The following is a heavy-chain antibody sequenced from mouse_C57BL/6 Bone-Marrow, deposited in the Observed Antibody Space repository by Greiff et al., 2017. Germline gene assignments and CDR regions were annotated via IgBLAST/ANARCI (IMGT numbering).Heavy chain of an antibody. Sequence: QVQLQQPGAELVRPGSSVTLSCKASGYTFTSYWMHWVKQRPIQGLEWIGNIDPSDSETHYNQKFKDKATLTVDKSSSTAYMQLSSLTSEDSAVYYCARGYYGSSYAMDYWGQGTSVTVSS. V-gene: IGHV1-52*01. CDR3: ARGYYGSSYAMDY. D-gene: IGHD1-1*01. CDR1: GYTFTSYW. J-gene: IGHJ4*01. CDR2: IDPSDSET.